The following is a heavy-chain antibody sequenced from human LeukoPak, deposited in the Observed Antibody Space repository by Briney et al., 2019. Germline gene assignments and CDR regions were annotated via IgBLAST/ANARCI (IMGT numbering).Heavy chain of an antibody. D-gene: IGHD3-3*01. J-gene: IGHJ5*02. Sequence: GASAKVSCKASGYSFTAQYIHWLRQAPGQGLEWMGWINPKNGDTKYAQSFVGRVTMTRDTSTTTAYMELRSLRSDDTAVYYCARGSSGVRFLGFDPWGQGTLVTVSS. CDR3: ARGSSGVRFLGFDP. CDR2: INPKNGDT. CDR1: GYSFTAQY. V-gene: IGHV1-2*02.